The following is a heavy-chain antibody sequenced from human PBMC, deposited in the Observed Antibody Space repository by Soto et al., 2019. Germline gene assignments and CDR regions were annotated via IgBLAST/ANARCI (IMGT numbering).Heavy chain of an antibody. CDR3: AKDQGSSGYSLDY. J-gene: IGHJ4*02. CDR1: GFTFSNYG. Sequence: GGSLRLSCAASGFTFSNYGMHWVRQAPGKGLEWAALIWYDGINKYYADSVKGRFTISRDNSKNTLYLQMNSLRAEDTAVYYCAKDQGSSGYSLDYWGQGTLVTVSS. V-gene: IGHV3-30*02. CDR2: IWYDGINK. D-gene: IGHD3-22*01.